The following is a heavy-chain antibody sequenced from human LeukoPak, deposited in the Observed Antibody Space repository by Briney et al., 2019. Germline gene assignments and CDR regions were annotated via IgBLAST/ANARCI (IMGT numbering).Heavy chain of an antibody. J-gene: IGHJ4*02. CDR2: ISTYNGDT. V-gene: IGHV1-18*01. D-gene: IGHD3-16*01. Sequence: ASVKVSCKASGYTFTNYGISWVRQDPGQGLAWMGWISTYNGDTNYAQKLQGRVTMTTDTSTNTAYMELRSLRSDDTAVYYCAREGLGELTLDYWGQGTLVTVSS. CDR3: AREGLGELTLDY. CDR1: GYTFTNYG.